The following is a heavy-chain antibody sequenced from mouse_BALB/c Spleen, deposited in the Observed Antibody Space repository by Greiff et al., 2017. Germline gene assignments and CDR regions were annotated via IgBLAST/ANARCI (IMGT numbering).Heavy chain of an antibody. CDR3: ARHNYGSRTWFAY. Sequence: DVKLVESGGGLVKPGGSLKLSCAASGFAFSSYDMSWVRQTPEKRLEWVAYISSGGGSTYYPDTVKGRFTISRDNAKNTLYLQMSSLKSEDTAMYYCARHNYGSRTWFAYWGQGTLVTVSA. J-gene: IGHJ3*01. D-gene: IGHD1-1*01. V-gene: IGHV5-12-1*01. CDR2: ISSGGGST. CDR1: GFAFSSYD.